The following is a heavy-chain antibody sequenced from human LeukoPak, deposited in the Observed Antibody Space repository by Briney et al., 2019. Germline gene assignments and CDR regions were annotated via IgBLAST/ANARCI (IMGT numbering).Heavy chain of an antibody. CDR1: GFTFDDYA. CDR3: AKDWGRWLQAYAFDI. CDR2: ISRNSGSI. D-gene: IGHD5-24*01. J-gene: IGHJ3*02. Sequence: GGSLRLSCAASGFTFDDYAMHWVRQAPGKGLEWVSGISRNSGSIGYADSVKGRFTISRDNAKNSLYLQMNSLRAEDTALYYCAKDWGRWLQAYAFDIWGQGTMVTVSS. V-gene: IGHV3-9*01.